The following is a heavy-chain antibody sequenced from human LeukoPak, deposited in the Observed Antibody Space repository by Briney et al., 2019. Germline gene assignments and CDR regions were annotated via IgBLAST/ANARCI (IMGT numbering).Heavy chain of an antibody. V-gene: IGHV4-59*12. CDR1: GGSISSYY. D-gene: IGHD2-2*01. J-gene: IGHJ4*02. CDR3: ARARPRIVVVPAARNAFDY. CDR2: IYYSGST. Sequence: SETLSLTCTVSGGSISSYYWSWIRQPPGKGLGWIGYIYYSGSTNYNPSLKSRVTISVDTSKNQFSLKLSSVTAADTAVYYCARARPRIVVVPAARNAFDYWGQGTLVTVSS.